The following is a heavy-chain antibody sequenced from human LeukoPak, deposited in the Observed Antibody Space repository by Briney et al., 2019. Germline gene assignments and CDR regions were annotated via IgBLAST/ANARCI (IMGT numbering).Heavy chain of an antibody. CDR3: ARDHFSGPVDF. CDR2: IYYSGST. D-gene: IGHD3-3*02. Sequence: SETLSLTCTVSGGSISSSSYYWGWIRQPPGKGLEWIGSIYYSGSTYYNPSLKSRVTISVDTSKNQFSLKLSSVTAADTAVYYCARDHFSGPVDFWGQGTLVTVSS. J-gene: IGHJ4*02. CDR1: GGSISSSSYY. V-gene: IGHV4-39*07.